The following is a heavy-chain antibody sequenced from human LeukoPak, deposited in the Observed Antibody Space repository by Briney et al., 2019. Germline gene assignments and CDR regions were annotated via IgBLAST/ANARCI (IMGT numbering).Heavy chain of an antibody. V-gene: IGHV3-7*04. J-gene: IGHJ4*02. CDR1: GGSISSYY. Sequence: PSETLSLTCTVSGGSISSYYWSWVRQAPGKGLEWVANIKQDGSEKYYVDSVKGRFTISRDNAKNSLYLQVNSLRAEDTAVYYCARGLGYSSSSGPLGYWGQGTLVTVSS. CDR2: IKQDGSEK. CDR3: ARGLGYSSSSGPLGY. D-gene: IGHD6-6*01.